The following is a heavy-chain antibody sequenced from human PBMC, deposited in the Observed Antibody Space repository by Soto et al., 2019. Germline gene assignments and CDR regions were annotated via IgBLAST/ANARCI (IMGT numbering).Heavy chain of an antibody. CDR1: GDSITRGNYY. CDR3: ARGRQIAARPYFDY. D-gene: IGHD6-6*01. Sequence: PSETLSLTCTVSGDSITRGNYYWGWIRQPPGKGLEWIGSISHSGSTYYNPSLKSRVTISVDTSKNQFSLKLSSVTAADTAVYYCARGRQIAARPYFDYWGQGTLVTVSS. J-gene: IGHJ4*02. V-gene: IGHV4-39*07. CDR2: ISHSGST.